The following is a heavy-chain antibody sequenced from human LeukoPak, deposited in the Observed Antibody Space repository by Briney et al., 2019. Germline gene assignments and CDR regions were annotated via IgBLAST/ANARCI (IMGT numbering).Heavy chain of an antibody. CDR2: IYDSGST. D-gene: IGHD3-22*01. Sequence: PSETLSLTCTVSGGSIRSSYYYWGWIRQPPGKGLEWIGSIYDSGSTYYNPSLKSRVTISVDTSKNQFSLKLNSVTAADTAVYYCARHDQSYYDSSGYLSSFDNWGQGTLVTVSS. CDR3: ARHDQSYYDSSGYLSSFDN. CDR1: GGSIRSSYYY. J-gene: IGHJ4*02. V-gene: IGHV4-39*01.